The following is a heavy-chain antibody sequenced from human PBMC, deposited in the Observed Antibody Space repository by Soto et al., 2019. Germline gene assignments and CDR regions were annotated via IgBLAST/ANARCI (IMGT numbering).Heavy chain of an antibody. CDR1: GFTFSTYA. D-gene: IGHD6-19*01. V-gene: IGHV3-23*01. Sequence: GGSLRLSCATSGFTFSTYAMNWVRQPPGKGLEWVSTISNSGRDTYYADSVKGRFTISRDNSKNTLYLQMNSLRAEDTAVYYCAKAKQWLTEYDYWGQGTLVTVSS. CDR2: ISNSGRDT. J-gene: IGHJ4*02. CDR3: AKAKQWLTEYDY.